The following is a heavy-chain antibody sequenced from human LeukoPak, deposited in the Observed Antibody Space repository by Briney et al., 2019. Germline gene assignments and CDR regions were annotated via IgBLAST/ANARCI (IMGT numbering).Heavy chain of an antibody. CDR1: GYTFTGYY. CDR2: INPNRGGT. Sequence: ASVKVSCKASGYTFTGYYMHWVRQAAGQGLDWMGRINPNRGGTNYAQKFQGRVTMTRDTSISTAYMELTRLRSDGAAGCYCARGSGGEGDYFDYWGQGTLVTVSS. J-gene: IGHJ4*02. D-gene: IGHD3-16*01. CDR3: ARGSGGEGDYFDY. V-gene: IGHV1-2*06.